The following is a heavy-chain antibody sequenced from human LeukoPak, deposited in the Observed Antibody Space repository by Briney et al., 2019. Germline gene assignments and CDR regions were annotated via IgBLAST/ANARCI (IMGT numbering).Heavy chain of an antibody. J-gene: IGHJ4*02. CDR2: IIPIFGTA. V-gene: IGHV1-69*13. D-gene: IGHD3-22*01. CDR3: ARGGPYYYDSSGYSFDY. Sequence: SVKVSCKASGGTFISYAISWVRQAPGQGLEWMGGIIPIFGTANYAQKFQGRVTITADESTSTAYMELSSLRSEDTAVYYCARGGPYYYDSSGYSFDYWGQGTLVTVSS. CDR1: GGTFISYA.